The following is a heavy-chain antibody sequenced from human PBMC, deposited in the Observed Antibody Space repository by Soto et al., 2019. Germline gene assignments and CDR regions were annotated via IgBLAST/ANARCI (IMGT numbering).Heavy chain of an antibody. J-gene: IGHJ4*02. CDR2: ISKDSGRAT. CDR3: AKGMGILEWLLYPNFDY. CDR1: GFIFRDWV. D-gene: IGHD3-3*01. V-gene: IGHV3-11*01. Sequence: GGSLRLSCAASGFIFRDWVMSWIRQAPGKGLEWISYISKDSGRATRYADSVKGRFTISRDNAKNSLFLQMNSLRAEDTALYYCAKGMGILEWLLYPNFDYWGQGT.